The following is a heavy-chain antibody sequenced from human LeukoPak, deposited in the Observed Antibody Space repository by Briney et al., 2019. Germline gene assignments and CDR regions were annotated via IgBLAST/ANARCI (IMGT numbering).Heavy chain of an antibody. CDR1: AFTFSDYS. V-gene: IGHV3-48*01. CDR2: ISGRSSTI. Sequence: GGSLRLSCAASAFTFSDYSMNSVSQAPGKGLEWISYISGRSSTIYYSVSVRGRFTISRDNAKNSMYMQMNSLRAEDTAVYYCARDRLSSGSYFFDYWGQGTLVTVSS. J-gene: IGHJ4*02. D-gene: IGHD1-26*01. CDR3: ARDRLSSGSYFFDY.